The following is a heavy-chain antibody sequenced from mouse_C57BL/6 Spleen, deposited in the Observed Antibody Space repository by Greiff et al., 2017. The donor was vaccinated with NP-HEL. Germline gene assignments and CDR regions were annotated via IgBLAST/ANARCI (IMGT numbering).Heavy chain of an antibody. CDR1: GFTFSNYW. CDR2: IRLKSDNYAT. J-gene: IGHJ3*01. CDR3: TMGQFFAY. V-gene: IGHV6-3*01. Sequence: EVKVEESGGGLVQPGGSMKLSCVASGFTFSNYWMNWVRQSPEKGLEWVAQIRLKSDNYATHYAESVKGRFTISRDDSKSSVYLQMNNLRAEDTGIYYCTMGQFFAYWGQGTLVTVSA. D-gene: IGHD1-1*02.